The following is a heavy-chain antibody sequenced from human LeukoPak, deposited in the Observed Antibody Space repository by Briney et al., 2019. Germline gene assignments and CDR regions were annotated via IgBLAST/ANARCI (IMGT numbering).Heavy chain of an antibody. CDR1: GDSVSSTSVA. V-gene: IGHV6-1*01. J-gene: IGHJ4*02. CDR2: TYYRSKWYS. D-gene: IGHD6-19*01. CDR3: ARHVHDSGSFPNFDD. Sequence: SQTLSLTCAISGDSVSSTSVAWSWFRQSPSRGLEWLGRTYYRSKWYSDYAVSVRGRITINPDTSKNQFSLQLNSVPPEDTALYYCARHVHDSGSFPNFDDWGQGTLVTVSS.